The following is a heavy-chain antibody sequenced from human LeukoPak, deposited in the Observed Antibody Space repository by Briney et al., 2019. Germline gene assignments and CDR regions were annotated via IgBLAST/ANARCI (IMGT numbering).Heavy chain of an antibody. J-gene: IGHJ5*02. CDR2: IYYSGST. CDR3: ARHPYSSSWYWGGDKRFDP. CDR1: GGSISSYY. V-gene: IGHV4-59*08. Sequence: PSETLSLTCTVSGGSISSYYWSWIRQPPGKGLEWIGYIYYSGSTNYNPSLKSRVTISVDTSKNQSSLKLSSVTAADTAVYYCARHPYSSSWYWGGDKRFDPWGQGTLVTVSS. D-gene: IGHD6-13*01.